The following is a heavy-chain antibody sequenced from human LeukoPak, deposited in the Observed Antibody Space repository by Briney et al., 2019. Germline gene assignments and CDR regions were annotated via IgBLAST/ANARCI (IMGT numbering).Heavy chain of an antibody. V-gene: IGHV1-2*02. J-gene: IGHJ4*02. CDR2: INPNSGGT. D-gene: IGHD3-22*01. Sequence: WASVMVSCKASGYTFTGYYMHWVRQAPGQGLEWMGWINPNSGGTNYAQKFQGRVTMTRDTSISTAYMELSRLRSDDTAVYYCASLRYYYDSSGHDYWGQGTLVTVSS. CDR3: ASLRYYYDSSGHDY. CDR1: GYTFTGYY.